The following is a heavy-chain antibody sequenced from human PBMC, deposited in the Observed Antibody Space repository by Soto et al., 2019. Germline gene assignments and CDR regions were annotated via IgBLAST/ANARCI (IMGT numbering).Heavy chain of an antibody. Sequence: QVQLVESGGGVVQPGRSLRLSCAASGFAFSSYAMHWVRQAPGKGLEWVAVISYDGSNKYYADSVKGRFTISRDNSKKTLYLQMKSLRAEDTAVYYCARDLSGSGDWGQGTLVTVSS. J-gene: IGHJ4*02. CDR3: ARDLSGSGD. CDR1: GFAFSSYA. V-gene: IGHV3-30-3*01. D-gene: IGHD3-10*01. CDR2: ISYDGSNK.